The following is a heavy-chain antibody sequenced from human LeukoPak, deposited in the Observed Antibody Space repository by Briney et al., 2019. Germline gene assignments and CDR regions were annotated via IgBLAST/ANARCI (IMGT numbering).Heavy chain of an antibody. Sequence: KTSETLSLTCAVYGESFSGYYWSWIRQSPGRGLDWIGDINHSGTTNYNPSLKSRLSISVDTSKNQFSLRLTSVTAADTAVYYCAGLQGHNYYYMDVWGEGTTVTVSS. CDR2: INHSGTT. J-gene: IGHJ6*03. V-gene: IGHV4-34*01. CDR3: AGLQGHNYYYMDV. CDR1: GESFSGYY.